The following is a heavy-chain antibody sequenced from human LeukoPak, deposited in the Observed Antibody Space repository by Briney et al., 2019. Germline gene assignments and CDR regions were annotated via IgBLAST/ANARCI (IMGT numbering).Heavy chain of an antibody. J-gene: IGHJ4*02. CDR2: INPNSGGT. Sequence: SVKVSCKASGYTFTGSYIHWVRQAPGQGLEWMGWINPNSGGTDFAQKFQGRVTMTRDTSISTAYMELTRLRSDDTAVYYCARASLPAAYWGQGTLVTVCS. CDR1: GYTFTGSY. V-gene: IGHV1-2*02. D-gene: IGHD2-2*01. CDR3: ARASLPAAY.